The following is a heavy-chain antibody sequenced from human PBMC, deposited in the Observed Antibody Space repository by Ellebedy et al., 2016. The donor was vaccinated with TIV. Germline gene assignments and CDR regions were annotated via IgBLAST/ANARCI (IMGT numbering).Heavy chain of an antibody. J-gene: IGHJ4*02. CDR2: IYYSGST. D-gene: IGHD3/OR15-3a*01. CDR1: GGSISSSSYY. CDR3: ASLDFVVDYFDY. Sequence: SETLSLTXTVSGGSISSSSYYWGWIRQPPGKGLEWIGSIYYSGSTYYNPSLKSRVTISVDTSKNQFSLKLSSVTAADTAVYYCASLDFVVDYFDYWGQGTLVTVSS. V-gene: IGHV4-39*01.